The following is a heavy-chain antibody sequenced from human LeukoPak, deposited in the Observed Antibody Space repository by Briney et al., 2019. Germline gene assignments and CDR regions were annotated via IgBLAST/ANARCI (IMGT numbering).Heavy chain of an antibody. V-gene: IGHV1-2*02. D-gene: IGHD3-10*01. CDR3: ARDQGYYGSGPDY. CDR1: GYTFTGYY. J-gene: IGHJ4*02. CDR2: INPNSGGT. Sequence: ASVKVSCKASGYTFTGYYMHWVRQAPGQGLEWMGWINPNSGGTNYAQKFQGRVTITADESTSTAYMELSSLRSEDTAVYYCARDQGYYGSGPDYWGQGTLVTVSS.